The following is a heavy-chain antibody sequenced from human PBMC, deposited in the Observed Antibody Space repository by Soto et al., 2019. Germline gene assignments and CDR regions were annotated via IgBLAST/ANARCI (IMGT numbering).Heavy chain of an antibody. D-gene: IGHD6-19*01. CDR3: ARDTPNSSGWD. CDR2: ISRSSTTI. CDR1: GFTFSSYR. V-gene: IGHV3-48*01. Sequence: EVQLVESGGGLVQPGGSLRLSCAASGFTFSSYRMNWVRQAPGKGLEWVSYISRSSTTIYYADSVTGRFTISRDNAKNSLYLQMNSLRAEDTAVYYCARDTPNSSGWDWGQGTLVTVSS. J-gene: IGHJ4*02.